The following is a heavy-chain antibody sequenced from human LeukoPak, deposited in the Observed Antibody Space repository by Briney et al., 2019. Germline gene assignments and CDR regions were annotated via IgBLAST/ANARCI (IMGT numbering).Heavy chain of an antibody. Sequence: ASVKVSCKASGYAFASYGISWVRQAPGQGLEWMGWISAYNGNTNYAQKLQGRVTMTTDTSTSTAYMELRSLRSDDTAVYYCARSSMIVVGNDYWGQGTLVTVSS. CDR3: ARSSMIVVGNDY. CDR1: GYAFASYG. J-gene: IGHJ4*02. V-gene: IGHV1-18*01. CDR2: ISAYNGNT. D-gene: IGHD3-22*01.